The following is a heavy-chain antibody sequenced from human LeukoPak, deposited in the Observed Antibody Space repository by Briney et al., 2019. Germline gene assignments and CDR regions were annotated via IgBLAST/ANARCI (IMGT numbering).Heavy chain of an antibody. Sequence: PSETLSLTCTVSGGSISSYYWSWIRQPPGKGLEWIGYIYYSGSTNYNPSLKSRVTISVDTSKNQFSLKLSSVTAADTAVYYCARGDDYGDYLGYWGQGTLVTVSS. CDR1: GGSISSYY. J-gene: IGHJ4*02. D-gene: IGHD4-17*01. CDR3: ARGDDYGDYLGY. CDR2: IYYSGST. V-gene: IGHV4-59*01.